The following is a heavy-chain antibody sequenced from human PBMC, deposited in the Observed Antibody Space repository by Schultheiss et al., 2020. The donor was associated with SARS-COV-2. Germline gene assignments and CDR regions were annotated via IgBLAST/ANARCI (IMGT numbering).Heavy chain of an antibody. CDR1: GFTFSSYW. V-gene: IGHV3-7*03. CDR3: ARDIVVVPAAIPYYYYYGMDV. Sequence: GGSLRLSCAASGFTFSSYWMSWVRQAPGKGLEWVANIKQDGSEKYYVDSVKGRFTISRDNAKNSLYLQMNSLRAEDTAVYYCARDIVVVPAAIPYYYYYGMDVWGQGTTVTVSS. D-gene: IGHD2-2*01. CDR2: IKQDGSEK. J-gene: IGHJ6*02.